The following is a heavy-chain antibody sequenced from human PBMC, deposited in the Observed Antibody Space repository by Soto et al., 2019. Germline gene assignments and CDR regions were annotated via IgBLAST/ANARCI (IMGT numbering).Heavy chain of an antibody. CDR3: ARERGGYGLFDS. CDR1: GGSISNAAYS. J-gene: IGHJ4*02. D-gene: IGHD5-18*01. Sequence: SETLSLTCTVSGGSISNAAYSWSWTRQPPGKGLEWIGYIYPSGMPFYNPSLRSRVTISIDRSNDQFSLNLKSVTAADTAVYYCARERGGYGLFDSWGQGTLVTVSS. CDR2: IYPSGMP. V-gene: IGHV4-30-2*01.